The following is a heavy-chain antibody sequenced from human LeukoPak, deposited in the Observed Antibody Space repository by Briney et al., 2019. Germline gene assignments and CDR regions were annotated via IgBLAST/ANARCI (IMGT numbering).Heavy chain of an antibody. Sequence: GESLKISCKGSGYSFTSYWIGWVRQMPGQGLEWMGIIDPGDSDTRYSPSFQGQVTISADKSISTAYLQWSSLKASDTAMYYCARLQYCGGDCYLSNFDYWGQRTLVTVSS. CDR2: IDPGDSDT. CDR3: ARLQYCGGDCYLSNFDY. D-gene: IGHD2-21*02. CDR1: GYSFTSYW. V-gene: IGHV5-51*01. J-gene: IGHJ4*02.